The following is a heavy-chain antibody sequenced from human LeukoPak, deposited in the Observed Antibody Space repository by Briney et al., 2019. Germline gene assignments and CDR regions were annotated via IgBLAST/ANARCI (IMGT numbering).Heavy chain of an antibody. CDR1: GGSISSSSYY. Sequence: SETLSLTCTVSGGSISSSSYYWGWIRQPPGKGLEWIGSIYYSGSTHYNPSLKSRVTISVDTSKNQFSLKLSSVTAADTAVYYCAREEAAAGPFDYWGQGTLVTVSS. CDR2: IYYSGST. V-gene: IGHV4-39*07. CDR3: AREEAAAGPFDY. J-gene: IGHJ4*02. D-gene: IGHD6-13*01.